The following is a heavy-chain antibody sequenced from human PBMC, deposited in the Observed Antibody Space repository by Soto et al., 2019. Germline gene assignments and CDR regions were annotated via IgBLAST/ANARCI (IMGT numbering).Heavy chain of an antibody. J-gene: IGHJ6*04. CDR1: GYSFTDYH. V-gene: IGHV1-2*04. Sequence: ASVKVSCKASGYSFTDYHIHWVRQAPGQGLEWLGRINPKSGGTSTAQKFQGWVTMTSDRSISTVYMELTRLRSDDTAVYFCARGHSTDCSNGVCSFFYNHDMDVWGKGTTGTVSS. D-gene: IGHD2-8*01. CDR3: ARGHSTDCSNGVCSFFYNHDMDV. CDR2: INPKSGGT.